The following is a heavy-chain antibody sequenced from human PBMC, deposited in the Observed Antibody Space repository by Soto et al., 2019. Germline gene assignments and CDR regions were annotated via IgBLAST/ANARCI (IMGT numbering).Heavy chain of an antibody. CDR3: AGQWAAGYGAFDP. V-gene: IGHV4-4*02. D-gene: IGHD3-9*01. J-gene: IGHJ5*02. CDR1: GGSISSDRW. Sequence: QVKLQESGPGLEKPSGTLSLTCAVSGGSISSDRWWTWVRQAPGKGLEWIGEIHGSGSTNYNLTLKSRVTISIDKSKNQFSLEMTSVTAADTAIYYCAGQWAAGYGAFDPWGQGTLVTVSS. CDR2: IHGSGST.